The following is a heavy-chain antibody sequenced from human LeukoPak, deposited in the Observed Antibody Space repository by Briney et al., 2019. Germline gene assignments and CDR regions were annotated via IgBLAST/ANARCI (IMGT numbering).Heavy chain of an antibody. D-gene: IGHD3-10*01. J-gene: IGHJ4*02. V-gene: IGHV3-48*02. CDR3: ARGSGNSFDY. Sequence: GGSLRLSCAASGFTFSCYSMIWVRQAPGQGLEWVSYISSSSAMYYADSMKGRFTISRDNAKNSLYLQMNNLRDEDTAVYYCARGSGNSFDYWGQGALVTVSS. CDR2: ISSSSAM. CDR1: GFTFSCYS.